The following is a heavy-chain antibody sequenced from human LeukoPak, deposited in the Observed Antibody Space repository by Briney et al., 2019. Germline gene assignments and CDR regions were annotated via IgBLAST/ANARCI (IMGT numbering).Heavy chain of an antibody. CDR1: GFSFSTYG. CDR3: ARLFGWGYSYGLDY. CDR2: ISYDGSNT. Sequence: GSLRLSCTASGFSFSTYGMHWVRQAPGKGLEWVARISYDGSNTYYAQSMKGRFTISRDNSKNTVYLQMSSLRPEDTAMYYCARLFGWGYSYGLDYWGQGTLVTVSS. V-gene: IGHV3-30-3*01. J-gene: IGHJ4*02. D-gene: IGHD5-18*01.